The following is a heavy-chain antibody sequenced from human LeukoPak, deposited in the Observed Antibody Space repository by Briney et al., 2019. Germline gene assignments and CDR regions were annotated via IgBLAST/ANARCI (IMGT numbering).Heavy chain of an antibody. V-gene: IGHV3-53*01. CDR2: IYSGGST. CDR1: GFTVSSNY. D-gene: IGHD3-9*01. J-gene: IGHJ4*02. CDR3: AKDLNYDILTASFDY. Sequence: PGGSLRLSCAASGFTVSSNYMSWVRQAPGKGLEWVSVIYSGGSTYYADSVKGRFIISRDNSKNTLYLQMNSLRAEDTAVYYCAKDLNYDILTASFDYWGQGTLVTVSP.